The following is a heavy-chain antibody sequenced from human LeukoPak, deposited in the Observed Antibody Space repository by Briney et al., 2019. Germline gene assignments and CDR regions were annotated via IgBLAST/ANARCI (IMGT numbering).Heavy chain of an antibody. D-gene: IGHD1-26*01. CDR2: FNPSGGST. CDR3: ARESSVGATSV. J-gene: IGHJ4*02. Sequence: ASVKVSCKASGYTFTSYYMHWVRQAPGQGLEWMGIFNPSGGSTSYAQKFQGRVTMTRDTSTSTVYMELSSLRSEDTALYYCARESSVGATSVWGQGTLVTVSS. CDR1: GYTFTSYY. V-gene: IGHV1-46*01.